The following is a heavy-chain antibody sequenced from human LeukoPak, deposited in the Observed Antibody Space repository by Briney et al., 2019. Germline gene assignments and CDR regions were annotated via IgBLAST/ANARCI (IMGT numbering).Heavy chain of an antibody. CDR3: ARRPSTAGTYYFDY. CDR2: IYPGDSDT. D-gene: IGHD6-13*01. CDR1: GYIFTSYW. Sequence: GAPLKISCKGSGYIFTSYWIGWVRPLPGKGLEWMGIIYPGDSDTRYSPCFQGQVTISADKSISTAYLQGSSLKASDTAMYYCARRPSTAGTYYFDYWGQGTLVSVSS. V-gene: IGHV5-51*01. J-gene: IGHJ4*02.